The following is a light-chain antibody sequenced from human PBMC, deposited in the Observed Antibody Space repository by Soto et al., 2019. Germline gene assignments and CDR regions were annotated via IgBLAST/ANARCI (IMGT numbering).Light chain of an antibody. CDR3: QQYSSTVWT. V-gene: IGKV3-20*01. J-gene: IGKJ1*01. Sequence: EIVLTQSPGTLSFSPGERTTLSCRASQSISSSYLAWYQQKPGQAPRLLVYGASSRATSIPDRISGSGSGTDFTLTVSRLEPEDFALYYCQQYSSTVWTLGQATNVDSK. CDR2: GAS. CDR1: QSISSSY.